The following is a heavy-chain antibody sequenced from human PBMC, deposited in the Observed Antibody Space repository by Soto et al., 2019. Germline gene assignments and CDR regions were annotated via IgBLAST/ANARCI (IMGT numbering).Heavy chain of an antibody. CDR1: GFIFSSFG. J-gene: IGHJ4*02. CDR3: ARDLLGSTGHFDY. V-gene: IGHV3-33*01. CDR2: ISYDGSNT. D-gene: IGHD1-1*01. Sequence: QVQLVESGGGVVQPGRSLRLSCAASGFIFSSFGMHWVRQAPGKGLEWVAIISYDGSNTYYADSVKGRFTISRDNSRKTLYLQMNSLRAEDTAVYYCARDLLGSTGHFDYWGQGTLVTVSS.